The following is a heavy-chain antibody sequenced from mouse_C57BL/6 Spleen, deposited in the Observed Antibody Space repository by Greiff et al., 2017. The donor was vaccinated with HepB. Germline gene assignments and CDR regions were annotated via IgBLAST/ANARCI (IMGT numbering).Heavy chain of an antibody. D-gene: IGHD1-1*01. V-gene: IGHV3-6*01. CDR3: ARGGFYYYGPFDY. J-gene: IGHJ2*01. Sequence: VQLQQSGPGLVKPSQSLSLTCSVTGYSITSGYYWNWIRQFPGNKLEWMGYISYDGSNNYNPSLKNRISITRDTSKNQFFLKLNSVTTEDTATYYCARGGFYYYGPFDYWGQGTTLTVSS. CDR2: ISYDGSN. CDR1: GYSITSGYY.